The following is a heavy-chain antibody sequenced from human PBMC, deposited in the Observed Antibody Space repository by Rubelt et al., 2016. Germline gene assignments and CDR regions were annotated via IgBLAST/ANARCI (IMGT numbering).Heavy chain of an antibody. Sequence: GGLVKPGGSLRLSCTVSGFTLSDAWMSWLRQAPGKGLEWVGIIRNKAFGGTAEYDASVKSRFTLSREDSKSIAYLQMDSLKTEDTAVDFCTRDRGLVSPFDYWGQGTLVTVSS. CDR2: IRNKAFGGTA. J-gene: IGHJ4*02. D-gene: IGHD3/OR15-3a*01. CDR3: TRDRGLVSPFDY. CDR1: GFTLSDAW. V-gene: IGHV3-49*05.